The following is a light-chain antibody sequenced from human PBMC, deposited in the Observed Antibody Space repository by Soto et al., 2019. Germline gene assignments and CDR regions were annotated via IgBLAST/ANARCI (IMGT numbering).Light chain of an antibody. CDR1: ESISRH. CDR2: AAS. V-gene: IGKV1-39*01. J-gene: IGKJ5*01. Sequence: DIQMTQSPSSLSASVGDRVTITCRASESISRHLNWYQQKPGNAPKLLIYAASSLQNGVPSRFSGSGSGTXXXXXXXXXXXXXFAXYXCXESYSTLSITFGQGTRLETK. CDR3: XESYSTLSIT.